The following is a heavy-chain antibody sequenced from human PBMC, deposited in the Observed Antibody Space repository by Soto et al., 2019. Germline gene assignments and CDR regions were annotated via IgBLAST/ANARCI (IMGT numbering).Heavy chain of an antibody. Sequence: SETLSLTCTVSGGSISSYYWSWIRQPPGKGLEWIGYIYYSGSTNYNPSLKSRVTISVDTSKNQFSLKLSSVTAADTAVYYCARGRILWFGDLSYFDYWGQGTMVTVSS. CDR3: ARGRILWFGDLSYFDY. V-gene: IGHV4-59*01. J-gene: IGHJ4*02. CDR2: IYYSGST. CDR1: GGSISSYY. D-gene: IGHD3-10*01.